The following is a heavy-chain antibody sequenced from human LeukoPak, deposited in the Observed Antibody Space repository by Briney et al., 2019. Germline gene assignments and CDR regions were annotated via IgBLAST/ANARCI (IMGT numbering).Heavy chain of an antibody. CDR2: INHSGST. CDR1: GGSFSGYY. CDR3: ANNWGSIDY. Sequence: SETLSLTCAVYGGSFSGYYWSWIRHPPGKGLEWIGEINHSGSTNYTPSLKSRVTISVHTSKNHFSLKLSSVTAADTAVYYCANNWGSIDYWGQGTLVTVSS. J-gene: IGHJ4*02. V-gene: IGHV4-34*01. D-gene: IGHD7-27*01.